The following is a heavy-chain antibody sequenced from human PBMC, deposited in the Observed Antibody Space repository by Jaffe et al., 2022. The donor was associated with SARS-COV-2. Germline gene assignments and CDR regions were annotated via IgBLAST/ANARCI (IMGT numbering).Heavy chain of an antibody. D-gene: IGHD6-13*01. V-gene: IGHV3-30*04. CDR3: ARDPIAAAGRGAYFDY. Sequence: QVQLVESGGGVVQPGRSLRLSCAASGFTFSSYAMHWVRQAPGKGLEWVAVISYDGSNKYYADSVKGRFTISRDNSKNTLYLQMNSLRAEDTAVYYCARDPIAAAGRGAYFDYWGQGTLVTVSS. CDR2: ISYDGSNK. CDR1: GFTFSSYA. J-gene: IGHJ4*02.